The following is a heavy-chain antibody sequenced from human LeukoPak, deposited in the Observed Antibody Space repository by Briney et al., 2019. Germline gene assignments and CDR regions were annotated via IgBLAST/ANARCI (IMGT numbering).Heavy chain of an antibody. J-gene: IGHJ1*01. V-gene: IGHV3-7*01. CDR3: ARTPYSSSWYGYFQH. CDR2: IKQDGSEK. D-gene: IGHD6-13*01. CDR1: EFTFSSYW. Sequence: PGGSLRLSCAASEFTFSSYWMSWVRQAPGKGLEWVANIKQDGSEKYYVDSVKGRFTISRDNAKNSLYLQMNSLRAEDTAVYYCARTPYSSSWYGYFQHWGQGTLVTVSS.